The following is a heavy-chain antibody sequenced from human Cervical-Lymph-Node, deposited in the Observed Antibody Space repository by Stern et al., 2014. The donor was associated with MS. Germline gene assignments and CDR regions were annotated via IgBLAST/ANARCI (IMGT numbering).Heavy chain of an antibody. CDR2: IWEDGSNE. J-gene: IGHJ6*02. D-gene: IGHD2-8*01. CDR1: GFTLSSYG. Sequence: VQLVESGGGVVQPGTSLRLSCAASGFTLSSYGMHWVRQAPGKGLEWVALIWEDGSNEYYADSVKGRFTISRENSKDTVYLQMNSLRVEDTALYYCARGGFCTDAACYEFAGMDVWGQGTTVTVPS. CDR3: ARGGFCTDAACYEFAGMDV. V-gene: IGHV3-33*01.